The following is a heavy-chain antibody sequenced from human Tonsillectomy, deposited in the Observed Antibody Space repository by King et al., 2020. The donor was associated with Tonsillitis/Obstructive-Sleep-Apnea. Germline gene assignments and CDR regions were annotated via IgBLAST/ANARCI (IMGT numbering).Heavy chain of an antibody. CDR2: IYYSGST. CDR1: GGSISSYY. D-gene: IGHD3-16*02. CDR3: ARSYDYFWGSYHSDYSGMDV. V-gene: IGHV4-59*08. J-gene: IGHJ6*02. Sequence: LQLQESGPGLVKPSETLSLTCTVSGGSISSYYWSWIRQPPGKGLEWIAYIYYSGSTNYNPSLKSRLTISVDTSKNQFSLMLSSVTAADTAVYYCARSYDYFWGSYHSDYSGMDVWGQGTTVTVSS.